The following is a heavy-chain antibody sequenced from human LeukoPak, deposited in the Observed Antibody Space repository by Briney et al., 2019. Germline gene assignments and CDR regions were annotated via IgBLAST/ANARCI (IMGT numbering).Heavy chain of an antibody. J-gene: IGHJ3*02. CDR2: ISSSSSTI. CDR1: GFTFSSYS. CDR3: ARARDGYNSGAFDI. Sequence: PGGSLRLSCAASGFTFSSYSMNWVRQAPGKGLEWVSYISSSSSTIYYADSVKGRFTISRDNAKNSLYLQMNSLRAEDTAVYYCARARDGYNSGAFDIWGQGTMVTVSS. V-gene: IGHV3-48*01. D-gene: IGHD5-24*01.